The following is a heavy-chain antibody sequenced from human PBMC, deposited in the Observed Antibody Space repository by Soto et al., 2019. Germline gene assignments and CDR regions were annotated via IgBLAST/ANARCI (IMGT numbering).Heavy chain of an antibody. CDR1: GGTFSSYT. Sequence: ASVKVSCKASGGTFSSYTISWVRQAPGQGLEWMGRIIPILGIANYAQKFQGRVTITADKSTSTAYMELSSLRSEDTAVYYCARDRAGMYAFDIWGQGTMVTVSS. V-gene: IGHV1-69*04. CDR2: IIPILGIA. CDR3: ARDRAGMYAFDI. J-gene: IGHJ3*02. D-gene: IGHD1-1*01.